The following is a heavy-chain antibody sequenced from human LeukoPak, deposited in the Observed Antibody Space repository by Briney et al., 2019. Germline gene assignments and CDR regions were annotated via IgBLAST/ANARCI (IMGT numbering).Heavy chain of an antibody. CDR2: INSDGSIT. CDR3: ARDWRYCTSSSCPQPFDY. V-gene: IGHV3-74*01. Sequence: PGGSLRLXCAASGFTFSSYWMHWVRLAPGKGLIWVSRINSDGSITSYVDSVKGRFTISRDNAKNTLYLEMNSLRAEDTAVYFCARDWRYCTSSSCPQPFDYWGQGTLVTVSS. CDR1: GFTFSSYW. J-gene: IGHJ4*02. D-gene: IGHD2-2*01.